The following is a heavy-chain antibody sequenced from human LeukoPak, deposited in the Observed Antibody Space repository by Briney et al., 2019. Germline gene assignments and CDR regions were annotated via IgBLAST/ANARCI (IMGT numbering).Heavy chain of an antibody. V-gene: IGHV5-51*01. Sequence: GESLKISCKTSGYTFINYWIGWVRQTPGKGLEWMGIIYPGDSDTKYSPTFEGQVTISADKLNSVAYVQWSSLKASDTAIYYCARLGGYCSGGDCYSESYFQYWGQGTLVTVSS. CDR3: ARLGGYCSGGDCYSESYFQY. CDR1: GYTFINYW. CDR2: IYPGDSDT. D-gene: IGHD2-21*01. J-gene: IGHJ1*01.